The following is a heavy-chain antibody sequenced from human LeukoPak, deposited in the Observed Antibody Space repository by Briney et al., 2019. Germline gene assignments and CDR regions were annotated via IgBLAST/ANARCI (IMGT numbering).Heavy chain of an antibody. CDR2: ISGYNGNT. D-gene: IGHD3-3*01. CDR1: GGTFSSYA. V-gene: IGHV1-18*01. J-gene: IGHJ6*03. Sequence: GASVKVSCKASGGTFSSYAISWVRQAPGQRLEWMGWISGYNGNTKSTQSVQGRVTMTTDTSTSTAYIELESLKSDDTAVYYCARDVDSWSDSKTYYYYYMDVWGKGTTVIVSS. CDR3: ARDVDSWSDSKTYYYYYMDV.